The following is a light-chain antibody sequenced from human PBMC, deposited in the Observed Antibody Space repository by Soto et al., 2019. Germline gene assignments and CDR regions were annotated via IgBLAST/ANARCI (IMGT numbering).Light chain of an antibody. V-gene: IGKV3D-15*01. CDR3: QQYNNWPLT. CDR2: AAS. Sequence: EIVMTQSPATLSVSPGERATLSCRASQSISRNLAWYQQKPGQAPRLLSYAASTRATGLPARFSGSGSGTEFTLTISSLQSEDFAVYPCQQYNNWPLTFGQGTKVDIK. J-gene: IGKJ1*01. CDR1: QSISRN.